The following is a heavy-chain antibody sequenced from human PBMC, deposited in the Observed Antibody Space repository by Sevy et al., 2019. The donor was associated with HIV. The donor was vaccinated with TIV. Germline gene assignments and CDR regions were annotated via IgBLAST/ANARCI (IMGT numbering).Heavy chain of an antibody. CDR3: AKDLAGPGRRYFDY. CDR2: IRYDGSDE. CDR1: GFTFSNYG. J-gene: IGHJ4*02. V-gene: IGHV3-30*02. Sequence: GGSLRLSCAASGFTFSNYGMHWVRQVPGKGLEWVTFIRYDGSDEYYAASVKGRFTISRDDSKNTLYLQMDSLGAEDTAIYYCAKDLAGPGRRYFDYWGQGTLVTVSS. D-gene: IGHD6-13*01.